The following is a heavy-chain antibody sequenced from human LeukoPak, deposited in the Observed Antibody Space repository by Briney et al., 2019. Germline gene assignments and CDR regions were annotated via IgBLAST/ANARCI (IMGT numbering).Heavy chain of an antibody. CDR2: IIPIFGTA. D-gene: IGHD5-24*01. CDR3: ARDQMATIIAFDI. CDR1: GGTFSSYA. J-gene: IGHJ3*02. Sequence: SSVKVSCKASGGTFSSYAISWVRQAPGQGLEWVGGIIPIFGTANYAQKFQGRVTITADESTSTAYMELSSLRSEDTAVYYCARDQMATIIAFDIWGQGTMVTVSS. V-gene: IGHV1-69*01.